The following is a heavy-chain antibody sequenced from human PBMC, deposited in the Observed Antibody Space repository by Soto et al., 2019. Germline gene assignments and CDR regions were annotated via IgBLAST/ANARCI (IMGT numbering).Heavy chain of an antibody. CDR1: GFTFSTYS. CDR3: ARVVGYCSSTSCKELDY. Sequence: TGGSLRLSCAASGFTFSTYSMNWVRQAPGKGLEWVSYISSSSSTIYYADSVKGRFTISRDNAKSSLYLQMDSLRAEDTAVYFCARVVGYCSSTSCKELDYWGQGTLVTVSS. D-gene: IGHD2-2*01. V-gene: IGHV3-48*01. CDR2: ISSSSSTI. J-gene: IGHJ4*02.